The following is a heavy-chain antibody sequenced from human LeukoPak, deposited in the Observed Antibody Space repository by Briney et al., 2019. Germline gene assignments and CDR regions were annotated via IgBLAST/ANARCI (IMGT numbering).Heavy chain of an antibody. Sequence: GGSLRLSCAASGFTFSNYAMHWVRQAPGKGLEWVAVISYDGSNKYYADSVKGRFTISRDNSKNTLYLQMNSLRAEDTAVYYCARAQGYWGQGTLVTVSS. CDR3: ARAQGY. J-gene: IGHJ4*02. V-gene: IGHV3-30-3*01. CDR1: GFTFSNYA. CDR2: ISYDGSNK.